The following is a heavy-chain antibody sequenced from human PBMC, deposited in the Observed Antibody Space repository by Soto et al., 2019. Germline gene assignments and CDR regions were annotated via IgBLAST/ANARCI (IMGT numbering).Heavy chain of an antibody. Sequence: QVRLQESGPGLVKPSETLSLNCTVSGDSISSSSYFWAWIRRSPGKGLEWIATISYNVRTYYNPSLMDRLTSPVDSPTNEVPVKLAHATAAASAIWYCGRVKCYADPAQECVGPWGHGSLVSVS. J-gene: IGHJ4*03. CDR1: GDSISSSSYF. CDR3: GRVKCYADPAQECVGP. CDR2: ISYNVRT. D-gene: IGHD3-3*01. V-gene: IGHV4-39*01.